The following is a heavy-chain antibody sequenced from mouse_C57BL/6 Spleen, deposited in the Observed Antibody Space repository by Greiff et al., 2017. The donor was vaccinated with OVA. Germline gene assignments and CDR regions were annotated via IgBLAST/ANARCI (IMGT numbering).Heavy chain of an antibody. D-gene: IGHD1-1*01. J-gene: IGHJ4*01. CDR1: GYTFTSYW. CDR2: IDPSDSET. CDR3: ASGIYYYAMDY. Sequence: VQLQQPGAELVRPGSSVKLSCKASGYTFTSYWMHWVKQRPIQGLEWIGNIDPSDSETHYNQKFKDKATLTVDKSSSTAYMQLSSLTSEDSAVYYCASGIYYYAMDYWGQGTSVTVSS. V-gene: IGHV1-52*01.